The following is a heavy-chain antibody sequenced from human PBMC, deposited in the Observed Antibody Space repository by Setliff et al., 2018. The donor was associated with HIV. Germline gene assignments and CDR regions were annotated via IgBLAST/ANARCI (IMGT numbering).Heavy chain of an antibody. CDR2: IYHSGST. D-gene: IGHD1-26*01. J-gene: IGHJ4*02. Sequence: SETLSLTCAVSGYSISSGYYWGWIRQPPGKGLEWIGSIYHSGSTYYNPSLKSRVTISVDTSKNQFYLKLSSVTDADTAVYYCARARSGSYESWGQGTLVTVSS. V-gene: IGHV4-38-2*01. CDR1: GYSISSGYY. CDR3: ARARSGSYES.